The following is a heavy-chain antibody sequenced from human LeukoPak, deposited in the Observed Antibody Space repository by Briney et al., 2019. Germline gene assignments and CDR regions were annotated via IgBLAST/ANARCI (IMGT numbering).Heavy chain of an antibody. CDR1: GFTFSSYG. D-gene: IGHD6-13*01. Sequence: GGSLRLSCAASGFTFSSYGMHWVRQAPGKGLEWVAVISYDGSNKYYADSVKGRFTISRDNSKNTLYLQMNSLRAEDTAVYDCAKGMSSWVPGYWGQGTLVTVSS. V-gene: IGHV3-30*18. J-gene: IGHJ4*02. CDR2: ISYDGSNK. CDR3: AKGMSSWVPGY.